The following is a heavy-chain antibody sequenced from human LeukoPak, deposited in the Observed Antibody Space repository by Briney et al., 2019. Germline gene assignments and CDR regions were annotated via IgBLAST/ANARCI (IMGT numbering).Heavy chain of an antibody. CDR3: ARKDGDY. V-gene: IGHV4-4*07. Sequence: SETLSLTCTVSGASISAFHWTWFRQPAGKGLEWIGLIYSSGCTLFNPSLKSRVAMSVDLTKNQLSLKLTSVTAADTAMYYCARKDGDYWGRGTLVTVSS. CDR1: GASISAFH. CDR2: IYSSGCT. J-gene: IGHJ4*02.